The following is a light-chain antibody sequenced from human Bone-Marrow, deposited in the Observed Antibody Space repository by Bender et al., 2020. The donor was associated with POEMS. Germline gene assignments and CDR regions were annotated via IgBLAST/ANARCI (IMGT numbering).Light chain of an antibody. CDR3: CSYAGRSVWV. CDR2: EVR. CDR1: SSGFGGHNY. J-gene: IGLJ3*02. V-gene: IGLV2-23*02. Sequence: QSALTQPASVSGSPGQSITMSCTGTSSGFGGHNYVAWYQQHSGKAPKLLIYEVRKRPSGVSNRFSGSKSDNTASLTISGLQAEDEADFYCCSYAGRSVWVFGGGTKLTVL.